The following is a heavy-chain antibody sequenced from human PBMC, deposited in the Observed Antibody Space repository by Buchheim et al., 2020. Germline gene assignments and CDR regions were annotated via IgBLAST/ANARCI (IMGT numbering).Heavy chain of an antibody. J-gene: IGHJ4*02. CDR2: ISGVSITT. V-gene: IGHV3-23*04. CDR3: AKATYTYGTGYFDY. D-gene: IGHD4-17*01. Sequence: EVRLVESGGALVQPGESLRLSCAAPGFIFSSYAMSWVRQAPGKGLEWVSAISGVSITTYYADSVKGRFTISRDDSKSTLYLQMNSLRVEDTAVYYCAKATYTYGTGYFDYWGQGTL. CDR1: GFIFSSYA.